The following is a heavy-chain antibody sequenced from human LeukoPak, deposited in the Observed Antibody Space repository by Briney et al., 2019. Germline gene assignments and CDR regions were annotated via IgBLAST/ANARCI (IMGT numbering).Heavy chain of an antibody. D-gene: IGHD6-13*01. CDR3: ARAAAAQFDP. J-gene: IGHJ5*02. CDR1: GFTFSSYS. CDR2: ISSSSSYI. V-gene: IGHV3-21*01. Sequence: GGSLRLSCAASGFTFSSYSMNWVRQAPGKGLEWVSSISSSSSYIYYADSVKGRFTITRDNAKHSLYLQMNSLRAEDTAVYYCARAAAAQFDPWGQGTLVTVSS.